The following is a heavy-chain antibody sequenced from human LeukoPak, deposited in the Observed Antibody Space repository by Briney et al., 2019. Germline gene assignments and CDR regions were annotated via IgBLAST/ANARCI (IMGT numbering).Heavy chain of an antibody. V-gene: IGHV1-8*01. Sequence: ASVKVSCKASGYTFTSYDINWVRQATGQGLEWMGWMNPNSGNTGYAQKFQGRVTMTRNTSLSTAYMELSSLRSEDTAVYYCARGGGIGYYDSSGYYYYWGQGTLVTVSS. CDR3: ARGGGIGYYDSSGYYYY. CDR2: MNPNSGNT. J-gene: IGHJ4*02. CDR1: GYTFTSYD. D-gene: IGHD3-22*01.